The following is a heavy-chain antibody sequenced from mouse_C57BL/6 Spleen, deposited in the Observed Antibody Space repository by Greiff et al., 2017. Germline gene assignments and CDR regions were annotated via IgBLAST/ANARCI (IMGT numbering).Heavy chain of an antibody. D-gene: IGHD1-1*01. CDR3: AKSELITTVAAY. V-gene: IGHV1-55*01. CDR2: IYPGSGST. CDR1: GYTFTSYW. J-gene: IGHJ3*01. Sequence: QVQLKQPGAELVKPGASVKMSCKASGYTFTSYWITWVKQRPGQGLEWIGDIYPGSGSTNYNEKFKSKATMTVDTSSSTAYMQLSSLTSEDAAVYYCAKSELITTVAAYWGQGTLITVSA.